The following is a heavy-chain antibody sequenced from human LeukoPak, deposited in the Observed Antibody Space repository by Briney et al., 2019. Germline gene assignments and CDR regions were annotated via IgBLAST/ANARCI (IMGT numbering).Heavy chain of an antibody. V-gene: IGHV4-59*01. CDR3: AREGPGALPFFDY. CDR2: IYYSGST. J-gene: IGHJ4*02. CDR1: GGSISSYY. Sequence: PSETLSLTCTVSGGSISSYYWSWIRQPPGKGLEWIGYIYYSGSTNYNPSLKSRVTISLDTSKNQFSLKLSSVTAADTAVYYCAREGPGALPFFDYWGQGTLVTVSS. D-gene: IGHD3-10*01.